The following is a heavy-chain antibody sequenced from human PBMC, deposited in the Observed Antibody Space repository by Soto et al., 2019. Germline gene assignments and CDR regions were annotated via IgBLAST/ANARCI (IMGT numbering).Heavy chain of an antibody. CDR2: NIPIFGTA. Sequence: QVQLVQSVAEVKKPGSSVKVSCKASGGTFSSYAISWVRQAPGQGLEWMGGNIPIFGTANYAQKFQGRVTITADVSTSAAYMELSRLRSEDTAVYYCARDWAWNSTYFVYWGQGTLVNVSS. V-gene: IGHV1-69*01. D-gene: IGHD1-7*01. CDR1: GGTFSSYA. J-gene: IGHJ4*02. CDR3: ARDWAWNSTYFVY.